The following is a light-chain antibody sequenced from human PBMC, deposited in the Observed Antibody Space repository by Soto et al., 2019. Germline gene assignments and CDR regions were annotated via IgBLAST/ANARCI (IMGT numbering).Light chain of an antibody. V-gene: IGKV3-20*01. J-gene: IGKJ4*01. CDR2: DVS. CDR1: ESVTDY. Sequence: EIVLTQSPATLALSPGERGTLSCRASESVTDYLAWYQQKPGQAPRLLVYDVSNRATGIPDRFSGSGSGTDFTLTISRLEPEDFAVYYCQQYGSSGGLTFGGGTKVDIK. CDR3: QQYGSSGGLT.